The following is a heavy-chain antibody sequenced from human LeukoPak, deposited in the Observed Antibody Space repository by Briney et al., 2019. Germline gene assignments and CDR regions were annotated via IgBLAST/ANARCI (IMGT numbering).Heavy chain of an antibody. Sequence: GASVKVSCKASGYTFTGYYMHWVRQAPGQGLEWMGRINPNSGGTNYAQNFQGRVTMTRDTSISTAYMELSRLRSDDTAVYYCARRGLRFSYWFDPWGQGTLVTVSS. D-gene: IGHD3-3*01. CDR2: INPNSGGT. CDR1: GYTFTGYY. J-gene: IGHJ5*02. V-gene: IGHV1-2*06. CDR3: ARRGLRFSYWFDP.